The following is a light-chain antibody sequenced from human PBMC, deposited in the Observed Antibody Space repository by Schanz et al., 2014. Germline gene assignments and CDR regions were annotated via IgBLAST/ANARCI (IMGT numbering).Light chain of an antibody. CDR1: SSDVGSYKF. V-gene: IGLV2-14*02. Sequence: QSALTQPASVSGSPGQSITISCTGTSSDVGSYKFVSWYQQHPGKAPKLIIYEGSTRPSGVSNRFSGSKSGNTASLTISGLQAEDEADYYCSSYTSSDNLVFGGGTKVTVL. CDR2: EGS. CDR3: SSYTSSDNLV. J-gene: IGLJ3*02.